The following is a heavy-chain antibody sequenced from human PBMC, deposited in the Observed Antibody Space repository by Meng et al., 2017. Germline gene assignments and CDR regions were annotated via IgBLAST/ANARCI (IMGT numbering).Heavy chain of an antibody. D-gene: IGHD3-3*01. Sequence: QVHQQEWAAFLLKPLATLSLPCAVYGVSFSGYYWSLIRQPPGKGLECIGEINHSGSTNYNPSLKSRVTISVDTSKNQFSLKLSSVTAADTAVYYCARRWVIWSGYRLDYWGQGTLVTVSS. J-gene: IGHJ4*02. CDR2: INHSGST. CDR3: ARRWVIWSGYRLDY. V-gene: IGHV4-34*01. CDR1: GVSFSGYY.